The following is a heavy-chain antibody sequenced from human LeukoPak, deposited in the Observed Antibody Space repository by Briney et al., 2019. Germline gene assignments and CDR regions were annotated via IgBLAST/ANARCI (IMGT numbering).Heavy chain of an antibody. V-gene: IGHV4-34*01. CDR1: GGSFSGYY. J-gene: IGHJ4*02. CDR2: INHSGST. D-gene: IGHD3-16*02. CDR3: ARSWGSYRAFDY. Sequence: SETLSLTCAVYGGSFSGYYWSWIRQPPGKGLEWIGEINHSGSTNYNPSLKSRVPISVDTSKNQFSLKLSSVTAADTAVYYCARSWGSYRAFDYWGQGTLVTVSS.